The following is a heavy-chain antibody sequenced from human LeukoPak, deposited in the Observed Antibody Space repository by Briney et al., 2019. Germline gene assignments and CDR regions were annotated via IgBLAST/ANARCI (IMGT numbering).Heavy chain of an antibody. D-gene: IGHD3-10*01. V-gene: IGHV3-23*01. CDR1: GFTFSSYA. CDR2: ISGSGGST. CDR3: AKDPHRPRLLWFGN. J-gene: IGHJ4*02. Sequence: PGGSLRPSCAASGFTFSSYAMSWVRQAPGKGLEWVSAISGSGGSTYYADSVKGRFTISRDNSKNTLYLQMNSLRAEDTAVYYCAKDPHRPRLLWFGNWGQGTLVTVSS.